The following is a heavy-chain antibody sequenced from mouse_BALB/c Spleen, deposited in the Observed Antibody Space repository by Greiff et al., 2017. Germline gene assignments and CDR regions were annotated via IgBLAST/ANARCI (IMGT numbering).Heavy chain of an antibody. Sequence: DVKLVESGPGLVKPSQSLSLTCTVTGYSITSDYAWNWIRQFPGNKLEWMGYISYSGSTSYNPSLKSRISITRDTSKNQFFLQLNSVTTEDTATYYCARGGNYLYYYAMDYWGQGTSVTVSS. J-gene: IGHJ4*01. CDR1: GYSITSDYA. V-gene: IGHV3-2*02. CDR2: ISYSGST. D-gene: IGHD2-1*01. CDR3: ARGGNYLYYYAMDY.